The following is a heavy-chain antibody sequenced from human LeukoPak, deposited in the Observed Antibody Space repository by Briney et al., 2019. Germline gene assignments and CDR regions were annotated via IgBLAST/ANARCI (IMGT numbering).Heavy chain of an antibody. CDR2: IYYSGST. Sequence: PSQTLSLTCTVSGGSISSGGYYWSWIRQHPGKGLEWIGYIYYSGSTYYNPSLKSRVTISVDTSKNQFSLKLSSVTAADTAVYYCARVGKLLRVRFDPWGQGTLVTVSS. CDR1: GGSISSGGYY. V-gene: IGHV4-31*03. CDR3: ARVGKLLRVRFDP. J-gene: IGHJ5*02. D-gene: IGHD2-15*01.